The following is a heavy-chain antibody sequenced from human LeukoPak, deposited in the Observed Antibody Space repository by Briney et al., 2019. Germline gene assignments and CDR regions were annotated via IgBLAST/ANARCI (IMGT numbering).Heavy chain of an antibody. Sequence: ASVKVSCKASGYTFTSYDISWVRQAPGQGLEWMGWITGYKGDTNYAQKPQGRVTMTTDTSTSTAYMELRSLRSDDTAVYYCARWSVDSSGYGDYWGQGTLVTVSS. CDR3: ARWSVDSSGYGDY. V-gene: IGHV1-18*01. CDR1: GYTFTSYD. J-gene: IGHJ4*02. CDR2: ITGYKGDT. D-gene: IGHD3-22*01.